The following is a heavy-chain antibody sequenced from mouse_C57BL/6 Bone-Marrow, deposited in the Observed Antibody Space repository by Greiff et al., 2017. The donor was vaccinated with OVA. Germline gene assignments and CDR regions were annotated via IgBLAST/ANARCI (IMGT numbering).Heavy chain of an antibody. D-gene: IGHD2-4*01. CDR2: IAPNSGGT. J-gene: IGHJ4*01. V-gene: IGHV1-72*01. CDR1: GYTFTSYW. CDR3: AREGYDYDRAMDY. Sequence: QVQLQQPGAELVKPGASVKLSCKASGYTFTSYWMHWVKQRPGRGLEWIGRIAPNSGGTKYNEKFKSKATLTVDKPSSTAYMQLSSLTSEDSAVYYCAREGYDYDRAMDYWGQGTSVTVSS.